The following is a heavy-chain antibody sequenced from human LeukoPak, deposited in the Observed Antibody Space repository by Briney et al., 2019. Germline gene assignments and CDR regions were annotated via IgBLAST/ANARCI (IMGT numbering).Heavy chain of an antibody. Sequence: GGSLRLSCAASGFTFSSYAMSWVRQAPGKGLEWVAGISESGSSTYYADSVKGRFTISRDNSKNTLYLQMNSLRGEDTAVYYCAKASCGSECYYRMDVWGQGTAVTVSS. V-gene: IGHV3-23*01. D-gene: IGHD2-21*01. J-gene: IGHJ6*02. CDR3: AKASCGSECYYRMDV. CDR1: GFTFSSYA. CDR2: ISESGSST.